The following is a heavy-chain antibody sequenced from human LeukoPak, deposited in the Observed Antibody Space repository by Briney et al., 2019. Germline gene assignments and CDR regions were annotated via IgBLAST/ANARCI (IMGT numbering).Heavy chain of an antibody. D-gene: IGHD2-21*02. Sequence: PGGSLRLSCAASGFTFSSYWMHWVRQAPGKGLVWVSRINSDGSSTSYADSVKGRFTISRDNAKNTLYLQMNSLRAEDTAVYYCARDTYCGGDCYSPYAECFQHWGQGTLVTVSS. J-gene: IGHJ1*01. CDR1: GFTFSSYW. V-gene: IGHV3-74*01. CDR2: INSDGSST. CDR3: ARDTYCGGDCYSPYAECFQH.